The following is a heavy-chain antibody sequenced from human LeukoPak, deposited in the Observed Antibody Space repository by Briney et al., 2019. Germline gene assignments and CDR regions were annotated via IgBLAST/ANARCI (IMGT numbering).Heavy chain of an antibody. V-gene: IGHV4-34*01. Sequence: SETLSLTCAVYGGSFSGYYWSWIRQPPGKGLEWIGEINHSGSTNYNPSLKSRVTISVDTSKNQFSLKLSSVTAADTAVYYYARGQTSSGRNYWGQGTLVTVSS. CDR2: INHSGST. J-gene: IGHJ4*02. D-gene: IGHD3-22*01. CDR1: GGSFSGYY. CDR3: ARGQTSSGRNY.